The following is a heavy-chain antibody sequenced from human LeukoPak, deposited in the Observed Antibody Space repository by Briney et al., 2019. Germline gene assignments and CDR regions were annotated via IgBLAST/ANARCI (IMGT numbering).Heavy chain of an antibody. CDR3: ARAYGSGSYYKEDYFDY. Sequence: SETLSLTCAVSGGSISSSNWWNWVRQPPGKGLEWIGEIYHSGSTNYNPSLKSRVTISVDKSKNQFSLKLSSVTAADTAVYYCARAYGSGSYYKEDYFDYWGQGTLVTVSS. V-gene: IGHV4-4*02. CDR1: GGSISSSNW. J-gene: IGHJ4*02. D-gene: IGHD3-10*01. CDR2: IYHSGST.